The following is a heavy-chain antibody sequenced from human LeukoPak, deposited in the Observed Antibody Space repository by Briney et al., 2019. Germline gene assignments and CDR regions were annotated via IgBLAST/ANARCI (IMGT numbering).Heavy chain of an antibody. CDR1: GSSLTELS. Sequence: ASVKVSCTVSGSSLTELSLYWVRQAPGKGLEWMGGFDVIDAKTFYAQKFQGRVTMTEDSSTDTAYMELSSLRSDDTAFYYCAAGRPYSLLDYWGQGTLLTVSS. CDR3: AAGRPYSLLDY. V-gene: IGHV1-24*01. CDR2: FDVIDAKT. J-gene: IGHJ4*02. D-gene: IGHD5-18*01.